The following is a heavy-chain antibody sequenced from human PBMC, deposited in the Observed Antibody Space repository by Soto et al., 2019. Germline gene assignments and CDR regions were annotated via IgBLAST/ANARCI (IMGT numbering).Heavy chain of an antibody. D-gene: IGHD6-19*01. CDR2: ISSSGGST. J-gene: IGHJ5*01. CDR1: GFTFNNYA. Sequence: EVPLLESGGGLVQPGGSLRVSCAASGFTFNNYAMSWVRQAPGKGLEWVSAISSSGGSTYYASSVKGRFTISRDNSKNTLYLQMNSLRAEDTAMYFCAKRVAVAGNGYDSWGQGTLVTVSS. CDR3: AKRVAVAGNGYDS. V-gene: IGHV3-23*01.